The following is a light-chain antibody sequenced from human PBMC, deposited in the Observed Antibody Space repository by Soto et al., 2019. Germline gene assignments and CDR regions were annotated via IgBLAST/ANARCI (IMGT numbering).Light chain of an antibody. Sequence: DIQMTQSPSYVSASVGDRVTITCRASQGIKNWLAWYQQKPGKAPNLLIYTGSSLQSGVPSRFSGSGSGTDFTLTINSLQPEDFATYYCLQDYNYPRTFGQGTKVDIK. CDR1: QGIKNW. V-gene: IGKV1-12*01. CDR2: TGS. CDR3: LQDYNYPRT. J-gene: IGKJ1*01.